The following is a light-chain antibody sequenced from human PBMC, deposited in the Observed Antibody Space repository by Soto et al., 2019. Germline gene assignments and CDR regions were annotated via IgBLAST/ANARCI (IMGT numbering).Light chain of an antibody. Sequence: EIVFTQSPCTLSLSPGERATLSCRASQSVSSSNLAWYQQKPGQAPRLLISGASSRATGIPDRFSGSGSGADFTLTISRLEPEDFAAYYCQQYGSLPFTFGPGTKVDIK. CDR3: QQYGSLPFT. J-gene: IGKJ3*01. CDR1: QSVSSSN. CDR2: GAS. V-gene: IGKV3-20*01.